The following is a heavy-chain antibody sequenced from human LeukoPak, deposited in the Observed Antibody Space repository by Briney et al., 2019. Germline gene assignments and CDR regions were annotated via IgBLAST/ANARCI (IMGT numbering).Heavy chain of an antibody. V-gene: IGHV1-46*01. D-gene: IGHD6-6*01. CDR3: ARDFIAARPYYFDY. J-gene: IGHJ4*02. Sequence: GASVTVSCTSSGYTFTIYYMHWVRPAPGQGFEWMGIINPSGGSTSYTQKFQGRVTMTRDTSTGTLYMELSSLRSEDTAVYSCARDFIAARPYYFDYWGQGTLVTVSS. CDR1: GYTFTIYY. CDR2: INPSGGST.